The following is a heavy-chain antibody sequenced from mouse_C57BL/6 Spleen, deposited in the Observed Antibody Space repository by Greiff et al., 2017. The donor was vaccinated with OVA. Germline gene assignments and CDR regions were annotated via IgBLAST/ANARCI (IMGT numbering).Heavy chain of an antibody. CDR3: ARWGYESFAY. CDR1: GYTFTDYY. J-gene: IGHJ3*01. CDR2: INPNNGGT. Sequence: VQLQQSGPELVKPGASVKISCKASGYTFTDYYMNWVKQSHGKSLEWIGDINPNNGGTSYNQKFKGKATLTVDKSSSTAYMELRSLTSEDSAVYYCARWGYESFAYWGQGTLVTVSA. D-gene: IGHD2-3*01. V-gene: IGHV1-26*01.